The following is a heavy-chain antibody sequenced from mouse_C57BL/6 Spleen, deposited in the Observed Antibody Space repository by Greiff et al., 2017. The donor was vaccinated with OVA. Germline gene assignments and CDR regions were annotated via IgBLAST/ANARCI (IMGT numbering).Heavy chain of an antibody. CDR2: IYPGSGST. CDR1: GYTFTSYW. D-gene: IGHD2-5*01. Sequence: QVQLQQPGAELVKPGASVKMSCKASGYTFTSYWITWVKQRPGQGLEWIGDIYPGSGSTNYNEKFKSKATLTVDTSSSTAYMQLSSLTSEDAAVYYCARSAYYSNCHGYWGQGTTLTVSS. CDR3: ARSAYYSNCHGY. J-gene: IGHJ2*01. V-gene: IGHV1-55*01.